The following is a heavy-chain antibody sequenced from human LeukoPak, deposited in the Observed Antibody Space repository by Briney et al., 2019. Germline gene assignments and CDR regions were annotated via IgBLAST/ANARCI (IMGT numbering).Heavy chain of an antibody. V-gene: IGHV3-30-3*01. Sequence: GRSLRLSCAASGFTFSSYAMHWVRQAPGKGLEWVAVISYDGSNKYYADSVKGRFTISRDNSKNTLYLQMNSLRAEDTAVYYCAKDTGDYGDYVPLGYWGQGTLVTVSS. D-gene: IGHD4-17*01. CDR3: AKDTGDYGDYVPLGY. J-gene: IGHJ4*02. CDR1: GFTFSSYA. CDR2: ISYDGSNK.